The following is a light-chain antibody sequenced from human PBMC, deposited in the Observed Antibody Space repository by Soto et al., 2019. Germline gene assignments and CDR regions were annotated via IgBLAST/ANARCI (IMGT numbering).Light chain of an antibody. CDR2: KAS. Sequence: DIQMTQSPSTLSASVGDRVTITCRASQSISSWLAWYQQKPGKAPKLLIYKASSLESGVPSRFSASGSGTEFTLTISSLQPDDFATYYCQQYNSYSGFGGGTKVEIK. CDR1: QSISSW. CDR3: QQYNSYSG. V-gene: IGKV1-5*03. J-gene: IGKJ4*02.